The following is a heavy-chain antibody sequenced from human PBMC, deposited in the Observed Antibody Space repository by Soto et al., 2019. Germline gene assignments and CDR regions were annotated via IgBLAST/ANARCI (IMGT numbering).Heavy chain of an antibody. V-gene: IGHV4-34*01. CDR1: GGSFSGYY. CDR2: INHSGST. D-gene: IGHD3-10*01. Sequence: SETLSLTCAVYGGSFSGYYWSWIRQPPGKGLEWIGEINHSGSTNYNPSLKSRVTISVDTSKNQFSLKLSSVTAADTAVYYCARRAMVRGVITSFKPWFDPWGQGTLVTVSS. J-gene: IGHJ5*02. CDR3: ARRAMVRGVITSFKPWFDP.